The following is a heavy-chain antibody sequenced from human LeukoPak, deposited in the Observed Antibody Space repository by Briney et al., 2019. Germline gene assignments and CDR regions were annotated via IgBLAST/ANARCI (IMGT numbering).Heavy chain of an antibody. Sequence: GRSLRLSSAASGLTFSSYAMSWVRHAPAKGLQWVSAISGSGGSTYSAHYVQGRFTISRDNSKHTLYLQMNSLRAEDTAVYYCAKAPHNPYCGGDCYSGPDYWGQGTLVTVSS. J-gene: IGHJ4*02. D-gene: IGHD2-21*02. CDR3: AKAPHNPYCGGDCYSGPDY. V-gene: IGHV3-23*01. CDR2: ISGSGGST. CDR1: GLTFSSYA.